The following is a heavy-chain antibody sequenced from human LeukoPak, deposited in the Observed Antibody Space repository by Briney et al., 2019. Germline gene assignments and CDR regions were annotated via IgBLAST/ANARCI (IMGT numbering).Heavy chain of an antibody. V-gene: IGHV3-7*01. Sequence: GGSLRLSCAASGFTFSTYCMNWVRQAPGKGLEWVANIKQDGSEKYYVDSVKGRFTISRDNAKNSLYLQMNSLRAEDTAVYYCAREKEGYCSRTSCYLDYYYYYMDVWGKGTTVTISS. CDR2: IKQDGSEK. CDR3: AREKEGYCSRTSCYLDYYYYYMDV. CDR1: GFTFSTYC. J-gene: IGHJ6*03. D-gene: IGHD2-2*01.